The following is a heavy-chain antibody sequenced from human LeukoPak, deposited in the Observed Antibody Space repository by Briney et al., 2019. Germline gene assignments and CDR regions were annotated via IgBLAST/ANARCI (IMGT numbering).Heavy chain of an antibody. V-gene: IGHV1-69*01. D-gene: IGHD2-2*01. CDR1: GGTFISYA. Sequence: SVKVSCKASGGTFISYAISWVRQAPGQGLEWMGGIIPIFGTANYAQKFQGRVTITADESTSTAYMELSSLRSEDTAVYYCARGVPAALGSFDYWGQGTLVTVSS. CDR3: ARGVPAALGSFDY. J-gene: IGHJ4*02. CDR2: IIPIFGTA.